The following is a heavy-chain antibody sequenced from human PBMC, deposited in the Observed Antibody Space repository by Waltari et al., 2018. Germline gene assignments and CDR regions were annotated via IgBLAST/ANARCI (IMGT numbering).Heavy chain of an antibody. CDR2: ISSSVSTI. J-gene: IGHJ4*02. CDR1: GFTISSYE. V-gene: IGHV3-48*03. D-gene: IGHD6-19*01. Sequence: EVQLVESGGGLVQPGGSLRLSCAASGFTISSYEMNWVRQAPGNGLWWVSYISSSVSTIYYADSVKCRFTISRDNAKISLYLQMNSLRAEDTAVYYCASGYSSGWYLLDYWGQGTLVTVSS. CDR3: ASGYSSGWYLLDY.